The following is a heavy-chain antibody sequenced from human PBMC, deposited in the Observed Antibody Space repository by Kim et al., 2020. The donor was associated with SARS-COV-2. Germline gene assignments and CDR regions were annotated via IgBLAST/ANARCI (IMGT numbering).Heavy chain of an antibody. V-gene: IGHV4-59*01. D-gene: IGHD2-21*02. J-gene: IGHJ3*02. CDR2: ISYSGST. CDR3: ARGWGLDI. Sequence: SETLSLTCTVSGGSISSYYWSWIRQPPGKGLEYIGYISYSGSTNYNPSLKSRVTISVDTSKNQFSLKLTSVTAADTAVYYCARGWGLDIWGQGTRVTVSS. CDR1: GGSISSYY.